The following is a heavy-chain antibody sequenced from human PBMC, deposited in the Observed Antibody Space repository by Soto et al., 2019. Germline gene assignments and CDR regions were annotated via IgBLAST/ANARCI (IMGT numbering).Heavy chain of an antibody. D-gene: IGHD3-3*02. CDR1: GFTFSGFD. Sequence: EVPLVESGGNWVQPGGSLRLSCEASGFTFSGFDMHWVRQPTGKGLEWVSSIGTASDTYYAVSVKGRFTISRDNAKNSLSLQMNSLRAGDMAVYFCAKSQEIGTHFFDSWGQGTQVTVSS. J-gene: IGHJ4*02. CDR2: IGTASDT. V-gene: IGHV3-13*01. CDR3: AKSQEIGTHFFDS.